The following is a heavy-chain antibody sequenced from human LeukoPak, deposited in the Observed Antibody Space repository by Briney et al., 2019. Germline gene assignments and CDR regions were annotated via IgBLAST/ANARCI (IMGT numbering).Heavy chain of an antibody. CDR2: ISYDGSNK. D-gene: IGHD6-13*01. V-gene: IGHV3-30*18. CDR1: GFTFSSYG. Sequence: GGSLRLSCAASGFTFSSYGMHWVRQAPGKGLEWVAVISYDGSNKYYADSVKGRFTISRDNSKNTLYLQMNSLRAEDTAVYYCAKGTAAAGMGYWGQGTLVTVSS. J-gene: IGHJ4*02. CDR3: AKGTAAAGMGY.